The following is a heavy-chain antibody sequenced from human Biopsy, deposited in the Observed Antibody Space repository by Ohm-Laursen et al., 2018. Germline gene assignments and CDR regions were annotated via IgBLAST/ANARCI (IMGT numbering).Heavy chain of an antibody. J-gene: IGHJ5*02. CDR1: GFTFSGYA. D-gene: IGHD3-10*01. CDR2: VTGSGRGT. V-gene: IGHV3-23*01. CDR3: AKGRSGGTGHGNWFDP. Sequence: SLRLSCAASGFTFSGYAMSWVRQGPEKGLEWVSVVTGSGRGTYYTDSVKGRFSISRDNSKNTLYLQKNSLRVEDTAVYYCAKGRSGGTGHGNWFDPWGQGTLVIVSS.